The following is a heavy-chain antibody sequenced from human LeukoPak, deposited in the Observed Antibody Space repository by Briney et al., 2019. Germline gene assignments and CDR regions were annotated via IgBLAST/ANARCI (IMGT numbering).Heavy chain of an antibody. D-gene: IGHD6-13*01. CDR3: ARAKGGIAEAGREFDP. V-gene: IGHV3-30-3*01. CDR2: ISYDGSNK. CDR1: GFTFSSYA. J-gene: IGHJ5*02. Sequence: GGSLRLSCAASGFTFSSYAMHWVRQAPGKGLEWVAVISYDGSNKYYADSVKGRFTISRDNSKNTLYLQMNSLRAEDTAVYYCARAKGGIAEAGREFDPWGQGTLVTVSS.